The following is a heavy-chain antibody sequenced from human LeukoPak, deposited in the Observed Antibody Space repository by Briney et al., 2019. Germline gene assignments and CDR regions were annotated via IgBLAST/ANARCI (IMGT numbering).Heavy chain of an antibody. CDR2: FSSSGTYM. CDR3: ARVDYADYAPNFDY. V-gene: IGHV3-21*01. J-gene: IGHJ4*02. Sequence: GGSLRLSCAVWGFTFSRYSMNWVRQATGRGLEWVLSFSSSGTYMFYADSEEGRYNLSRDNDEDSLYLQINGLRADDTAVYYCARVDYADYAPNFDYWGQGTLVTVSS. CDR1: GFTFSRYS. D-gene: IGHD4-17*01.